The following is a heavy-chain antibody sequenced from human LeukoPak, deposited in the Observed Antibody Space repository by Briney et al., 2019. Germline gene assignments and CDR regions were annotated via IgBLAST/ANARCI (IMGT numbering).Heavy chain of an antibody. CDR1: GFTFSSYS. V-gene: IGHV3-21*04. J-gene: IGHJ3*02. CDR3: ARGPYCSSASCYSVGAFDI. CDR2: ISSSSSYI. D-gene: IGHD2-2*02. Sequence: PGGSLRLSCAASGFTFSSYSMNWVRQAPGKGLEWVSSISSSSSYIYYADSVKGRFTISRDNAKNSLYLQMNSLRAEDTAVYHCARGPYCSSASCYSVGAFDIWGRGTMVTVSS.